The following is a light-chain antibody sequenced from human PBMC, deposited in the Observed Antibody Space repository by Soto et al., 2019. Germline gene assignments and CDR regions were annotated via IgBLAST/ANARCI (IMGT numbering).Light chain of an antibody. CDR2: AAS. CDR3: QQSYKSPWT. Sequence: DIQMTQSPSALSASLGDRVTITCRANQDISSYLIWYQHKLGQAPKLLIHAASTLASGVPSRFSGSESGTDFTLTISGLENADSATYYCQQSYKSPWTFGQGTKVEIK. CDR1: QDISSY. V-gene: IGKV1-39*01. J-gene: IGKJ1*01.